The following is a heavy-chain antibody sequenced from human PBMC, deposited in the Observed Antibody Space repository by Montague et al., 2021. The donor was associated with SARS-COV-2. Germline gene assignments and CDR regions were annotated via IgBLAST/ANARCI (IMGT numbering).Heavy chain of an antibody. J-gene: IGHJ5*02. V-gene: IGHV4-61*08. CDR3: AREYFDSSGLVWIDP. CDR1: GDSVSSGAYY. D-gene: IGHD3-22*01. Sequence: SETRSLTCTVSGDSVSSGAYYWSWIRQPPGKGLEWIAYIYYSGNTYTKYNPSLESRVSISVDTSKNQFSLKLTSGSAADTAVYYCAREYFDSSGLVWIDPWGQGTLVIVFS. CDR2: IYYSGNTYT.